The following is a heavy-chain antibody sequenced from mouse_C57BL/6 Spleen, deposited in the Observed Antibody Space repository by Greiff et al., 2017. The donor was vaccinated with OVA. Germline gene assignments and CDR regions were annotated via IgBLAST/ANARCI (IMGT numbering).Heavy chain of an antibody. J-gene: IGHJ3*01. Sequence: QVQLQQSGPGLVQPSQSLSITCTVSGFSLTSYGVHWVRQSPGKGLEWLGVIWSGGSTAYNAAFISRLSISKDNSKSQVFFKMNSLQADDTAIYYCARGEKLGFCFAYWGQGTLVTVSA. CDR1: GFSLTSYG. V-gene: IGHV2-2*01. CDR2: IWSGGST. D-gene: IGHD4-1*01. CDR3: ARGEKLGFCFAY.